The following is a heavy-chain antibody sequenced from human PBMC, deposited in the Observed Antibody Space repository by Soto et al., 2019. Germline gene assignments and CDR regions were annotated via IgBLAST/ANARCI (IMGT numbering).Heavy chain of an antibody. CDR2: INPSGGST. CDR1: GYTFTSYY. D-gene: IGHD2-2*01. V-gene: IGHV1-46*01. J-gene: IGHJ6*02. CDR3: ARAAVRVVPGAISPSCYCGRDG. Sequence: ASVKVSCKASGYTFTSYYMHWVRQAPGQGLEWMGIINPSGGSTSYAQKFQGRVTMTRDTSTSTVYMELSSLRSEDTAVYHCARAAVRVVPGAISPSCYCGRDGWGQGTRGTSP.